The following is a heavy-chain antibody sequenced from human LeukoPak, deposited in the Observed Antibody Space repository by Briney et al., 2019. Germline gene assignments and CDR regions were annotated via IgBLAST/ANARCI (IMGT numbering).Heavy chain of an antibody. CDR2: IIPIFGTA. J-gene: IGHJ3*02. Sequence: GSSVKVSCKASGGTFSSYAISWVRQAPGQGLEWMGGIIPIFGTANYAQKFQGRVTITTDESTSTAYMELSSLRSEDTAVYYCARGDSSGYYFRRAFDIWGQGTMVTVSS. D-gene: IGHD3-22*01. CDR1: GGTFSSYA. V-gene: IGHV1-69*05. CDR3: ARGDSSGYYFRRAFDI.